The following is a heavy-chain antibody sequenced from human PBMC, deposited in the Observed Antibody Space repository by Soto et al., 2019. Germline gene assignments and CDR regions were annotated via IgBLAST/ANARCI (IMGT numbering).Heavy chain of an antibody. J-gene: IGHJ4*02. CDR3: AIVRMVSSRPRRFGLDY. CDR1: GFTFSRYA. CDR2: ISGSGGST. V-gene: IGHV3-23*01. Sequence: EVQLLESGGGLVQPGGSLRLSCAASGFTFSRYAMSWVRQAPGKGLEWVSAISGSGGSTYYADSVKGRFTISRDNSKNSLYLQMNSLRAEDTAVYYCAIVRMVSSRPRRFGLDYWGQGTLVTVSS. D-gene: IGHD2-2*01.